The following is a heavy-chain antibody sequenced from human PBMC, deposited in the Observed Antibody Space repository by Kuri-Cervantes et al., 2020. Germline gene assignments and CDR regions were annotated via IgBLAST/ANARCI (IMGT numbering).Heavy chain of an antibody. Sequence: ASVKVSCKASGYTFTGYYMHWVRQAPGQGLEWMGWINPNSGGTNYAQKFQGWVTMTRDTSISTAYMELSRLRSEDTAVYYCARKDNDFWSGYYLDYWGQGTLVTVSS. V-gene: IGHV1-2*04. J-gene: IGHJ4*02. CDR2: INPNSGGT. CDR3: ARKDNDFWSGYYLDY. CDR1: GYTFTGYY. D-gene: IGHD3-3*01.